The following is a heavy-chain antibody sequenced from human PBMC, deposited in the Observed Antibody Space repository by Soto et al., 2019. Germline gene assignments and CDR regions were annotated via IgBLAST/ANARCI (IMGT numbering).Heavy chain of an antibody. D-gene: IGHD3-22*01. CDR2: IYHSGRT. CDR3: ASTDYYDSSGYSY. Sequence: QLQLQESGSGLVKPSQTLSLTCAVSGGSISSGGYSWSWIRQPPGKGLEWIGYIYHSGRTYYNPSLKSRVTISVDRSKNQFSLKLSSVPAADTAVYYCASTDYYDSSGYSYWGQGTLVTVSS. V-gene: IGHV4-30-2*01. J-gene: IGHJ4*02. CDR1: GGSISSGGYS.